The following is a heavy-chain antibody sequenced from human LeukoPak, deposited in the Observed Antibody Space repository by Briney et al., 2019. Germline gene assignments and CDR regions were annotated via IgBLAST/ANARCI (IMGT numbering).Heavy chain of an antibody. CDR2: TSYNGNT. CDR3: ARHSGSGWQPLGY. D-gene: IGHD6-19*01. Sequence: ASVKVSCKASGYTFINYGISWVRQAPGLGLEWMGWTSYNGNTNYAQKFQDRVTMTTDTSTTTAYMELRSLESDDTAVYYCARHSGSGWQPLGYWGQGTLVTVSS. J-gene: IGHJ4*02. CDR1: GYTFINYG. V-gene: IGHV1-18*04.